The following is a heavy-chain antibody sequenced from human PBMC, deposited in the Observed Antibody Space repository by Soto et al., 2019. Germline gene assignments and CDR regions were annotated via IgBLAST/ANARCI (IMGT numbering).Heavy chain of an antibody. J-gene: IGHJ4*02. CDR2: IYYSGST. CDR3: ASRSSYCRHTTCYEDYFDY. Sequence: QLQLQESGPGLVKPSETLSLTCTVSGGSISSRSFYWGWIRQPPGMGLEWIGSIYYSGSTDYDPSLKCRVSISVDTSKNQFSLRLSSVTAADTAVYYCASRSSYCRHTTCYEDYFDYWGQGILVTVSS. D-gene: IGHD2-2*01. V-gene: IGHV4-39*01. CDR1: GGSISSRSFY.